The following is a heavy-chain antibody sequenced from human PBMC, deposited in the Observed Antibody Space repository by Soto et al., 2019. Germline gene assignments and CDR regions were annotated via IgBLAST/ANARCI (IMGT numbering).Heavy chain of an antibody. V-gene: IGHV3-21*01. Sequence: EVQLVESGGGLVKPGGSLRLSCAASGFTFSSYSMNWVRQAPGKGLEWVSSISSSSSYIYYADSVKGRFTISRDNAKNSLYLQMNSLRAEDTAVYYCAREAATIGSMDVWGIGTTVTVSS. D-gene: IGHD5-12*01. J-gene: IGHJ6*03. CDR1: GFTFSSYS. CDR3: AREAATIGSMDV. CDR2: ISSSSSYI.